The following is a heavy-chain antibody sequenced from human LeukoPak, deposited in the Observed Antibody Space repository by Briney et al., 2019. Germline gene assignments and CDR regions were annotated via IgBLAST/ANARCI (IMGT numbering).Heavy chain of an antibody. Sequence: GGSLRLSCAASGSTFSDYYMSWIRQAPGKGLEWVSYISSSGSTIYYADSVEGRFTISRDNAKNSLYLQMNSLRAEDTAVYYCARGTGYSSSWYGPDAFDIWGQGTMVTVSS. CDR3: ARGTGYSSSWYGPDAFDI. D-gene: IGHD6-13*01. V-gene: IGHV3-11*01. CDR2: ISSSGSTI. CDR1: GSTFSDYY. J-gene: IGHJ3*02.